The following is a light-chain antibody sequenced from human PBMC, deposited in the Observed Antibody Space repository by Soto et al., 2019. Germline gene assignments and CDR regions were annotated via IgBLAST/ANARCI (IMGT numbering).Light chain of an antibody. J-gene: IGLJ2*01. V-gene: IGLV1-44*01. CDR1: SSNIGSNA. CDR3: AAWDDSLNGPV. CDR2: STN. Sequence: QSVLTQPPSASGTPGQRVTISCSGSSSNIGSNAVNWYQQLPGTAPKLLIYSTNQRPSGVPDRFSGSKSGSSASLAISGLQSDDEADYYCAAWDDSLNGPVLGGGTKLTVL.